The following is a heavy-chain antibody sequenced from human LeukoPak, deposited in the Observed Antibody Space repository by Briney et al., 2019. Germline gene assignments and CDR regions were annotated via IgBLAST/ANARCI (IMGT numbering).Heavy chain of an antibody. CDR2: IKENGNEQ. J-gene: IGHJ3*02. Sequence: PGGSLRLPCTSSGFTFSSYWMSWVRQAPGKGPEWVAHIKENGNEQYYADSVKGRFTISRDNAKKSLCLQMNSLRAEDTALYYCARGPGDFDASDIWGQGTMVTVSS. CDR3: ARGPGDFDASDI. V-gene: IGHV3-7*01. D-gene: IGHD1-14*01. CDR1: GFTFSSYW.